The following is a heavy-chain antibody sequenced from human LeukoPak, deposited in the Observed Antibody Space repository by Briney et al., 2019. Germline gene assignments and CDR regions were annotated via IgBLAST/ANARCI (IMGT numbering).Heavy chain of an antibody. D-gene: IGHD5-18*01. CDR2: ISSSSSYI. J-gene: IGHJ4*02. V-gene: IGHV3-21*01. CDR3: AKETEQRLDTAMAAPLDY. CDR1: GFTFSSYS. Sequence: GGSLRLSCAASGFTFSSYSMNWVRQAPGKGLEWVSSISSSSSYIYYADSVKGRFTISRDNAKNSLYLQMNSLRAEDTAVYYCAKETEQRLDTAMAAPLDYWGQGTLVTVSS.